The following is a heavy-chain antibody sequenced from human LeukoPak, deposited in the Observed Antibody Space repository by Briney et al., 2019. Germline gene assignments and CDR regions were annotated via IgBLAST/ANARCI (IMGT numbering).Heavy chain of an antibody. CDR3: AREGPRGNSQFDY. V-gene: IGHV3-33*01. Sequence: GGSLRLSCASSRFTFSNSIFHWVRQAPGKGLEWVALIWYDGSNKYYTDSVKGRLTISRDNSKNTLYLQMNSLRAEDTAVYYCAREGPRGNSQFDYWGQGTLVTVSS. CDR1: RFTFSNSI. D-gene: IGHD2/OR15-2a*01. J-gene: IGHJ4*02. CDR2: IWYDGSNK.